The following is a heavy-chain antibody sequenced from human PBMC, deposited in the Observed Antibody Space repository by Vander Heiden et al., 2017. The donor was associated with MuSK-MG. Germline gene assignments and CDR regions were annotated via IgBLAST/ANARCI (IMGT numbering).Heavy chain of an antibody. CDR3: ARCRRDGYKSAMDV. CDR2: INDSGST. J-gene: IGHJ6*02. Sequence: QVQLQESGPGLVKPSETLSLTCTVPGASISSYYWNWIRQPPGKGLEWIGYINDSGSTNYNPSLKSRVTISVDTSKNQFSLRLSSGTAADTAVYYCARCRRDGYKSAMDVWGQGTTVTVSS. V-gene: IGHV4-59*13. D-gene: IGHD5-12*01. CDR1: GASISSYY.